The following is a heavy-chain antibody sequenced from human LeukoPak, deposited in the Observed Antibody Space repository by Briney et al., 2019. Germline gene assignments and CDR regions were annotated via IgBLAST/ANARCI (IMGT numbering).Heavy chain of an antibody. J-gene: IGHJ5*02. CDR2: IYPGDSDT. Sequence: GESLKISCKGPGYIFSKSWIGWVRHVPGKGLEWMGIIYPGDSDTRYNPSFQGQVTISADKSITTAYLQWSSLKASDTAMYYCARRDTNTWFDTWGQGTLVTVSS. CDR3: ARRDTNTWFDT. CDR1: GYIFSKSW. V-gene: IGHV5-51*01.